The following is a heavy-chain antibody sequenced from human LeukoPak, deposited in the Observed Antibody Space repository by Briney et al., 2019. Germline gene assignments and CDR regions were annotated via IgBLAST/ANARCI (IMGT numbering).Heavy chain of an antibody. J-gene: IGHJ4*02. V-gene: IGHV1-18*01. D-gene: IGHD3-22*01. CDR2: ISAFYGNT. Sequence: ASVKVSCKASDYTFTSYGISWVRQAPGQGLEWMGWISAFYGNTNYAQKLQGRVTMTTDTSTSTAYMELRSLRSDDTAVYYCARVWEYYYDSSGYYYEGVGYFDYWGQGTLVTVSS. CDR3: ARVWEYYYDSSGYYYEGVGYFDY. CDR1: DYTFTSYG.